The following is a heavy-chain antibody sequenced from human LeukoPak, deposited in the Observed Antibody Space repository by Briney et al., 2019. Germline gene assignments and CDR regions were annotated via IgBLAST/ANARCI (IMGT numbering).Heavy chain of an antibody. CDR3: VNGDQSSWYRTLLY. CDR1: GFTFSCYA. Sequence: GGSLRLSCAASGFTFSCYAMHWVRQAPGKGLEYVSAISSNGGSTYYADSVKGRFTISRDNSKNTLYLQMSSLRAEDTAMYYCVNGDQSSWYRTLLYWGQGTLVTVSS. D-gene: IGHD6-13*01. CDR2: ISSNGGST. J-gene: IGHJ4*02. V-gene: IGHV3-64D*06.